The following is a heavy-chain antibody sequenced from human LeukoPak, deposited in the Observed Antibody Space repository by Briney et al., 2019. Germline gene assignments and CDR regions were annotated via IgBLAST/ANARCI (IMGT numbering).Heavy chain of an antibody. CDR3: ARHADIVATIDY. Sequence: ASVTVSCKASGYTFTSYDINWVRQAPGQGLEWMGWISAYNGNTNYAQKLQGRVTMTTDTSTSTAYMELRSLRSDDTAVYYCARHADIVATIDYWGQGTLVTVSS. D-gene: IGHD5-12*01. J-gene: IGHJ4*02. CDR2: ISAYNGNT. V-gene: IGHV1-18*01. CDR1: GYTFTSYD.